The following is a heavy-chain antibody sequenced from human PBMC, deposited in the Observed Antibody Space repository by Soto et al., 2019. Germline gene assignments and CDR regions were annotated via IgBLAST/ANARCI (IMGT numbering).Heavy chain of an antibody. CDR3: ARRSQFWGGYYYYYGMDV. Sequence: GESLKISCKGSGYSFTSYWIGWVRQMPGKGLEWIGIIYPGDSDTRYSPSFQGQVTISADKSISTAYLLWSSLKASDTAMYYWARRSQFWGGYYYYYGMDVWGQGTTVTVSS. CDR1: GYSFTSYW. D-gene: IGHD7-27*01. V-gene: IGHV5-51*01. J-gene: IGHJ6*02. CDR2: IYPGDSDT.